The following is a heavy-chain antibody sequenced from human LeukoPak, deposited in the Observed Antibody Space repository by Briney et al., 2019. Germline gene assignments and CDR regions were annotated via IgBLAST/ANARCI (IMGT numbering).Heavy chain of an antibody. CDR1: VFTFDDYG. D-gene: IGHD2-21*02. CDR2: INWNGGST. CDR3: ARAAYCGGDCYSNAFDI. J-gene: IGHJ3*02. Sequence: PGGSLRLSCAASVFTFDDYGMSWVRQAPGKGLEWVSGINWNGGSTGYADSVKGRFTISRDNAKNSLYLQMNSLRAEDTALYYCARAAYCGGDCYSNAFDIWGQGTMVTVSS. V-gene: IGHV3-20*04.